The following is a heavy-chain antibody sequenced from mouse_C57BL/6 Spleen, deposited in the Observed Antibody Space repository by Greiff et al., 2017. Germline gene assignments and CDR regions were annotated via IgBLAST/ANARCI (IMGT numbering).Heavy chain of an antibody. CDR3: AREGATRAMDY. CDR2: ISDGGSYT. CDR1: GFTFSSYA. V-gene: IGHV5-4*01. Sequence: EVHLVESGGGLVKPGGSLKLSCAASGFTFSSYAMSWVRQTPEKRLEWVATISDGGSYTYYPDNVKGRFTISRDNAKNNLYLQMSHLKSEDTAMYYCAREGATRAMDYWGQGTSVTVSS. D-gene: IGHD1-1*01. J-gene: IGHJ4*01.